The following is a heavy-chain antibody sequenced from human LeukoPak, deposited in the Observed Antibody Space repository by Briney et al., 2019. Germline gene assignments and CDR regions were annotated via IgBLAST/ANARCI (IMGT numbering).Heavy chain of an antibody. CDR1: GFTFSDYY. CDR2: ISGSSSYI. CDR3: ARDGGYYDSSGYYYFDY. Sequence: GGSLRLSCAASGFTFSDYYMSWIRQAPGKGLEWVSSISGSSSYIYYADSVKGRFTISRDNAKNSLYLQMNSLRAEDTAVYYCARDGGYYDSSGYYYFDYWGQGTLVTVPS. V-gene: IGHV3-11*06. D-gene: IGHD3-22*01. J-gene: IGHJ4*02.